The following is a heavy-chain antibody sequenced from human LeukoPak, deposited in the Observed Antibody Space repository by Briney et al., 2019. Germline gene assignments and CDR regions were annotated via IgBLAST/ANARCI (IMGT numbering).Heavy chain of an antibody. D-gene: IGHD4-17*01. J-gene: IGHJ4*02. V-gene: IGHV3-66*01. CDR3: ARGAYGDYPGLDY. Sequence: GGSLRLSCAASGFTVSSNYMSWVRQAPGKVLEWVSVIYSGGSTYYADSVKGRFTISRDNSKNTLYLQMNSLRAEDTAVYYCARGAYGDYPGLDYWGQGTLVTVSS. CDR1: GFTVSSNY. CDR2: IYSGGST.